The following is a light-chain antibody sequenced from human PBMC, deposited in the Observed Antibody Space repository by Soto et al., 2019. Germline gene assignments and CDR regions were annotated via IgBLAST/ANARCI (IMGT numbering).Light chain of an antibody. CDR2: DVS. V-gene: IGLV2-14*03. Sequence: QSVLTQPASLSGSPEQSITISCTGTSSDVGGNKYVSWYQQYPGKAPKLMICDVSNRPSGVSNRVSGSKSGNTASLTISGFQAEDEDDYYCRAFTGSSYVFGTGTNV. J-gene: IGLJ1*01. CDR3: RAFTGSSYV. CDR1: SSDVGGNKY.